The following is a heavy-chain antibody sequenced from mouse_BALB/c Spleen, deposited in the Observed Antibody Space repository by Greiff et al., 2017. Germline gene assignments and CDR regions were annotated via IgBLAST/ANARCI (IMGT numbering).Heavy chain of an antibody. CDR3: ARRLLTTGGYFDV. D-gene: IGHD1-1*01. Sequence: EVQGVESGGGLVKPGGSLKLSCAASGFAFSSYDMSWVRQTPEKRLEWVAYISSGGGSTYYPDTVKGRFTISRDNAKNTLYLQMSSLKSEDTAMYYCARRLLTTGGYFDVWGAGTTVTVSS. CDR2: ISSGGGST. CDR1: GFAFSSYD. V-gene: IGHV5-12-1*01. J-gene: IGHJ1*01.